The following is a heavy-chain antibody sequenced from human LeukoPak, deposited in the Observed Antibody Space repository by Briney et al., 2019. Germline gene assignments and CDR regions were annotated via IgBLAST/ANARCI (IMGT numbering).Heavy chain of an antibody. CDR3: ARRDNSGWNYFDS. CDR1: AASISNYY. V-gene: IGHV4-59*08. CDR2: VYYTGNT. Sequence: SETLSLTCTVSAASISNYYWSWIRQPPGKGLEWLGYVYYTGNTNYNPSLKSRVTIPVATSQDQLSLRLSSVAAADPAVISCARRDNSGWNYFDSLGQGGLVAVCS. J-gene: IGHJ4*02. D-gene: IGHD5-12*01.